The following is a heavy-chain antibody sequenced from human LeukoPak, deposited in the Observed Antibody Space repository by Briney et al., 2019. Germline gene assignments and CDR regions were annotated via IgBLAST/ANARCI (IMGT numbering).Heavy chain of an antibody. D-gene: IGHD5-18*01. V-gene: IGHV4-59*01. Sequence: SETLSLTCTVSGGSISSYYWSWIRQPPGKGLEWIGYIYYSGSTNYNPSLKSRVTISVDTSKNQFSLKLSSVTAADTAVYYCARVGRQLWLDYWGQGTLVTVSS. CDR1: GGSISSYY. CDR3: ARVGRQLWLDY. J-gene: IGHJ4*02. CDR2: IYYSGST.